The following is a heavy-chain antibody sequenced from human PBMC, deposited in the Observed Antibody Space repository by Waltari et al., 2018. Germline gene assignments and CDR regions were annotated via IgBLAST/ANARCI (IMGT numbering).Heavy chain of an antibody. CDR3: ARDYCDRTNCHGMDV. CDR2: ISYNERKI. CDR1: EFTFSSYA. V-gene: IGHV3-30*04. D-gene: IGHD3-22*01. J-gene: IGHJ6*02. Sequence: QVQLVESGGGVVQPGRSLRLSCAASEFTFSSYALHWVRQAPGKGLEWVAVISYNERKIYYVDSVKGRFTISRDNSRKTLYRQMNSLRAEDTAVYYCARDYCDRTNCHGMDVWGQGTTVTVSS.